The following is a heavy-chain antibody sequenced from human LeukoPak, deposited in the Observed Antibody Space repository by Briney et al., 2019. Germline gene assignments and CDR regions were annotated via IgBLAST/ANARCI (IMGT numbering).Heavy chain of an antibody. CDR1: GFTFSDYY. Sequence: GGSLRLSCAASGFTFSDYYMSWIRQAPGKGLEWVSYISSSSSYTNYADSVKGRFTISRDNAKNSLYLQMNSLRAEDTAVYYCASWGYGSGEDYWGQGTLVTVSS. CDR3: ASWGYGSGEDY. J-gene: IGHJ4*02. D-gene: IGHD3-10*01. V-gene: IGHV3-11*06. CDR2: ISSSSSYT.